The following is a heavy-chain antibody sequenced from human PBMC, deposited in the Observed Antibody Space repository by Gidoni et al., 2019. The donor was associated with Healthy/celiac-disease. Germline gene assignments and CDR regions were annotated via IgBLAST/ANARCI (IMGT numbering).Heavy chain of an antibody. CDR1: GGPISSYY. CDR2: IYTSGST. Sequence: QVQLQESGPGLVKPSETLSLTCTVSGGPISSYYWSWLRQPAGKGLEWIGRIYTSGSTNYNPSLKSRVTMSVDTSKNQFSLKLSSVTAADTAVYYCAREGHYDFWKTLNAFDIWGQGTMVTVSS. J-gene: IGHJ3*02. D-gene: IGHD3-3*01. V-gene: IGHV4-4*07. CDR3: AREGHYDFWKTLNAFDI.